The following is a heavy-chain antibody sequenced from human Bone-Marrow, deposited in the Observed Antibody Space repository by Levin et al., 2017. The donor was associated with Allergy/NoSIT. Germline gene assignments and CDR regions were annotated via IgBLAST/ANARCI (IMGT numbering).Heavy chain of an antibody. Sequence: GESLKISCAASGFTFSSYGMHWVRQAPGKGLEWVAVISYDGSNKYYADSVKGRFTISRDNSKNTLYLQMNSLRAEDTAVYYCAKLPTSQEVTTARDYWGQGTLVTVSS. CDR2: ISYDGSNK. D-gene: IGHD4-11*01. V-gene: IGHV3-30*18. CDR1: GFTFSSYG. J-gene: IGHJ4*02. CDR3: AKLPTSQEVTTARDY.